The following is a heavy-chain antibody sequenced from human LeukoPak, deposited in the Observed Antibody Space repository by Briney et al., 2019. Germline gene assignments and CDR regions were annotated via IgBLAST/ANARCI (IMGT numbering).Heavy chain of an antibody. V-gene: IGHV1-69*06. J-gene: IGHJ3*01. D-gene: IGHD5-24*01. CDR2: IIPIFGTA. Sequence: ASVKVSCKASGYTFTGYYMHWVRQAPGQGLEWMGGIIPIFGTANYAQKFRGRVTITADKSTRTAYMELSSLRSEDTAVYYCARVRDGYNDAYDFWGQGTMVTVTS. CDR3: ARVRDGYNDAYDF. CDR1: GYTFTGYY.